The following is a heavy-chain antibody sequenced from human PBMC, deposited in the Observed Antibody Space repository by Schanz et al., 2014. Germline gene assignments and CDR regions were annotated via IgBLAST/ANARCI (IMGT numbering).Heavy chain of an antibody. D-gene: IGHD6-19*01. V-gene: IGHV3-30*02. CDR3: VGIHVAVAEAFY. J-gene: IGHJ4*02. CDR1: GFSFSGYG. CDR2: IRFDASAI. Sequence: QVQLVESGGGVAQPGGSLRLSCAASGFSFSGYGMHWVRQAPGKGLEWVAYIRFDASAIYYRDSVEGRFTISRDNAKNTLYLQMNSLSPEDTALYYCVGIHVAVAEAFYWGQGALVTVSS.